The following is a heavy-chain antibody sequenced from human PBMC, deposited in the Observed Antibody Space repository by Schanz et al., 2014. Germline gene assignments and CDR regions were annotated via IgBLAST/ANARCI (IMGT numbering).Heavy chain of an antibody. D-gene: IGHD1-26*01. CDR2: ITDSGGVA. CDR1: GIIFSTYA. V-gene: IGHV3-23*04. Sequence: EVQLVESGGGFVQPGGSLRLSCAASGIIFSTYAMSWVRQAPGKGLEWVSAITDSGGVAYYADSVKGRFTISRDNSKNTLYLQMNSLRAEDTAVYYCAKDVVGRIYAGGHYCDYWGQGTLVTVSS. CDR3: AKDVVGRIYAGGHYCDY. J-gene: IGHJ4*02.